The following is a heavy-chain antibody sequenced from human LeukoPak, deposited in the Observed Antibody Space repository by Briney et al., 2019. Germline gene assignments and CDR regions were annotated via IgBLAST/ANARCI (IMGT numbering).Heavy chain of an antibody. CDR1: GFTFSSYA. D-gene: IGHD3-3*01. Sequence: PGGSLRLSCAASGFTFSSYAMSWVRQAPGKGLEWVSAISGSGGSTYYADSVKGRFTISRDNSKNTLYLQMNSLRAEDTAVYYCATHPYDFWSGYYPDYWGQGTLVTVSS. CDR2: ISGSGGST. CDR3: ATHPYDFWSGYYPDY. J-gene: IGHJ4*02. V-gene: IGHV3-23*01.